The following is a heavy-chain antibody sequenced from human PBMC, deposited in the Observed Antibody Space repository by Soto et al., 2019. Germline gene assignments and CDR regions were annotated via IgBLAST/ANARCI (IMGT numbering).Heavy chain of an antibody. V-gene: IGHV1-8*01. CDR1: GYTFISYD. Sequence: QVQLVQSGAEVKKPGASVKVSCKASGYTFISYDLNWVRQATGQGLEWMGSMNPDSGNTGYAQKFHGRVTMTRNTSISTAYMELSSLRSEDTAVYYCASRGHSVDFGYYGMAVWGEGTTVTVS. J-gene: IGHJ6*02. D-gene: IGHD2-15*01. CDR3: ASRGHSVDFGYYGMAV. CDR2: MNPDSGNT.